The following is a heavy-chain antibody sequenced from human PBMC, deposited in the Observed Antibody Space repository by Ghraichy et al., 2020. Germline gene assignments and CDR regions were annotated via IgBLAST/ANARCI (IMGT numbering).Heavy chain of an antibody. CDR2: ISGSGGST. Sequence: GGSLRLSCAASGFTFSSNAMSWVRQTPGKGLEWVSTISGSGGSTYYAASVKGRFTISRDNSKDTLFLQMNSLTAEDTALYYCAKDRYNRAADRLDSWGQGILVSVSS. D-gene: IGHD6-13*01. J-gene: IGHJ4*02. CDR3: AKDRYNRAADRLDS. V-gene: IGHV3-23*01. CDR1: GFTFSSNA.